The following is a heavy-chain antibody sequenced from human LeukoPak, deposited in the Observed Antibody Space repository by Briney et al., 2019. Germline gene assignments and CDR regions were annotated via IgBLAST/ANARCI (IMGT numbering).Heavy chain of an antibody. V-gene: IGHV1-8*03. D-gene: IGHD2-8*01. CDR3: ATSLFCSNGVCYTGGYYFDY. CDR2: MNPNSGNT. CDR1: GYSFTSYD. Sequence: ASVKVSCKASGYSFTSYDVTWVRQAPGQGLEWMGWMNPNSGNTAYAQKLQGRVTITSDTSITTAYMELSSLRSEDTAVYYCATSLFCSNGVCYTGGYYFDYWGQGTLVTVSS. J-gene: IGHJ4*02.